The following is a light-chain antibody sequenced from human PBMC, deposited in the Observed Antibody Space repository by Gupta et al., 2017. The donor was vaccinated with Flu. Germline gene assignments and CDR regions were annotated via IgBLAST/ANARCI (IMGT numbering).Light chain of an antibody. CDR2: LYSDGSH. CDR1: HSSYA. J-gene: IGLJ3*02. Sequence: HSSYAIAWHQQQPEKGPRYLMKLYSDGSHSKGDEIPDRFSGSSSGSERYLTISSLQSEDEADYYCQTWGTDIHKGVFGGGTKLTVL. CDR3: QTWGTDIHKGV. V-gene: IGLV4-69*01.